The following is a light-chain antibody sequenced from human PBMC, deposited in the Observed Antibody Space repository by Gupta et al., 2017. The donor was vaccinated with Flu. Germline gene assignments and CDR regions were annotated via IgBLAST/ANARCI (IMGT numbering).Light chain of an antibody. J-gene: IGLJ3*02. Sequence: SALPQPASVSQSPGQSLTISCPGTSRDVGGYNYVSWYPQHPGKTPKLMIYEGSKRPAGVASRFSGSKAGNTASLTISEREEEDEADYYGSSDTSSSNWVFGGGTKLTVL. CDR2: EGS. CDR1: SRDVGGYNY. V-gene: IGLV2-14*01. CDR3: SSDTSSSNWV.